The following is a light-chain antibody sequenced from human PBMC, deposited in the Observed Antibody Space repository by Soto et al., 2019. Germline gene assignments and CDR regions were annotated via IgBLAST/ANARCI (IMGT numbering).Light chain of an antibody. J-gene: IGKJ5*01. CDR3: QQYENLPT. CDR1: QTISSW. CDR2: DAS. V-gene: IGKV1-33*01. Sequence: DIQMTPYPSTLSGSVGDRVTITCRASQTISSWLAWYQQKPGRAPKLLIYDASNLEAGVPSRFRGSGSGTDFTFTISRLQPEDIATYYCQQYENLPTFGQGTRLEIK.